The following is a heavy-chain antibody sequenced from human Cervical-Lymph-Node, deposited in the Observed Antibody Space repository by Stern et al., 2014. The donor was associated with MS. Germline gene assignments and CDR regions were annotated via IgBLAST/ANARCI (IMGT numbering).Heavy chain of an antibody. CDR2: IYHRGSV. Sequence: QVQLQESGPGLVKPSGTLSLTCAVSGDSISSPNWWTWVRQPPGKGLEWIGEIYHRGSVSYNPSLKSRVTISVDRSNTHFPLKLRSVTAADTAVYYCARDWNDIGFYQYGLDVWGQGTTVTVSS. J-gene: IGHJ6*02. V-gene: IGHV4-4*02. CDR1: GDSISSPNW. D-gene: IGHD1-1*01. CDR3: ARDWNDIGFYQYGLDV.